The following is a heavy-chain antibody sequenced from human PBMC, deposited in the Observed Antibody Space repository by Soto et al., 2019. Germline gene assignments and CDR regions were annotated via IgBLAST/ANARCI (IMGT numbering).Heavy chain of an antibody. CDR3: AKQTWFGQLLRFDP. CDR2: ISDSGGTT. V-gene: IGHV3-23*01. J-gene: IGHJ5*02. Sequence: EVQLLEYGGGLVQPGGSLRLSCAASGFTFSNSAMSWVRQAAGKGLEWVSVISDSGGTTYCADSVKGRFTISRDNPKNTLYLQMNSLRAEDTAVYYCAKQTWFGQLLRFDPWGQGTLVTVSS. D-gene: IGHD3-10*01. CDR1: GFTFSNSA.